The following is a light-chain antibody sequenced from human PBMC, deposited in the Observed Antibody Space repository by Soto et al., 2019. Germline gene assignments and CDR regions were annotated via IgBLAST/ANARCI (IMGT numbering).Light chain of an antibody. CDR1: NIGSKS. V-gene: IGLV3-21*02. CDR3: QVWDSSSDHVV. J-gene: IGLJ2*01. CDR2: DDS. Sequence: SYELTQPPSVSVAPGQTARITCGGTNIGSKSVHWYQRKPGQAPVVVVYDDSDRPSGIPERVSGSSSGNTATLTISRVEAGDEADYYCQVWDSSSDHVVFGGGTKLTVL.